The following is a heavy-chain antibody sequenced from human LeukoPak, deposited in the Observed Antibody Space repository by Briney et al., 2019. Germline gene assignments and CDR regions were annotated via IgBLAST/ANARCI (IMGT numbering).Heavy chain of an antibody. D-gene: IGHD1-26*01. CDR3: ARHYSGTYYRFDS. CDR1: GDSFSSSSYF. Sequence: SETLSLTRTVSGDSFSSSSYFWAWIRQAPGKGLEWIGTISSSGNTYYNPSLKSRVTMSVDTSKNQFSLKLTSVTAADTTVYYCARHYSGTYYRFDSWGQGTLVTVSS. CDR2: ISSSGNT. J-gene: IGHJ4*02. V-gene: IGHV4-39*01.